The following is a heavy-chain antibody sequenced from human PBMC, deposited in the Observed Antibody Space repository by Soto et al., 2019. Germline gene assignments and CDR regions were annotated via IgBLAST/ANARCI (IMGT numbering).Heavy chain of an antibody. D-gene: IGHD5-12*01. J-gene: IGHJ4*02. CDR3: ARGKWLRSSIDY. CDR1: GGSFSGYY. Sequence: QVQLQQWGAGLLKPSETLSLTCAVYGGSFSGYYWSWIRQPPGKGLEWMGEINHSGSTNYNPSLKSRVTISADTSKNQFSLKLSSVTAADTAVYYCARGKWLRSSIDYWGQGTLVTVSS. CDR2: INHSGST. V-gene: IGHV4-34*01.